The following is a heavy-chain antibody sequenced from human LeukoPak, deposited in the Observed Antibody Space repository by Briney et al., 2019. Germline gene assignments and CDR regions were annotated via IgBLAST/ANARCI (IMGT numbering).Heavy chain of an antibody. Sequence: SETLSLTCTASGGSISSYYWSWIRQPPGKGLEWIGYIYYSGSTNYNPSLKSRVTISVDTSKNQFYLKLSSVTAADTAVYYCARDRWYTYYYGMDVWGQGTTVTVSS. CDR2: IYYSGST. D-gene: IGHD2-15*01. CDR1: GGSISSYY. CDR3: ARDRWYTYYYGMDV. V-gene: IGHV4-59*01. J-gene: IGHJ6*02.